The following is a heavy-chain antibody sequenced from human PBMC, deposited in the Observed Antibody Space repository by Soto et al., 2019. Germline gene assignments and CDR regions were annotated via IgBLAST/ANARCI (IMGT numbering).Heavy chain of an antibody. J-gene: IGHJ2*01. CDR3: AREIMPLTNDWYFDL. CDR1: GGSICSYY. V-gene: IGHV4-59*12. D-gene: IGHD2-8*01. CDR2: IYYSGST. Sequence: SESLSLTCTVSGGSICSYYWSWIRQPPGKGLEWIGYIYYSGSTNYNPSLKSRLTISVDTSKNQFSLRLSSVTAADTAVYYCAREIMPLTNDWYFDLWGRGTLVTVSS.